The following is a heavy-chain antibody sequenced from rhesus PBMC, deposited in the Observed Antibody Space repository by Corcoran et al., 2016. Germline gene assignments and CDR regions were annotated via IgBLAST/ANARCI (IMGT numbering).Heavy chain of an antibody. CDR3: ASWDWNSYYYGLDS. CDR1: GGSISSNA. J-gene: IGHJ6*01. Sequence: QVKLQQWGEGRVKPSETLSPTCAVAGGSISSNAWSWIRQPPGRGLEWIGRISGRGGTTDYNPSLKSRVTISTDTSKNQFSLKLSSVTAADTAVYYCASWDWNSYYYGLDSWGQGVVVTVSS. CDR2: ISGRGGTT. V-gene: IGHV4-173*01. D-gene: IGHD1-26*01.